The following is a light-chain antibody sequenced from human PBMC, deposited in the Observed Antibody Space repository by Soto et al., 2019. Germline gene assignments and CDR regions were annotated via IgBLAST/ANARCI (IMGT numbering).Light chain of an antibody. CDR1: QSVSSSY. V-gene: IGKV3-20*01. CDR2: GAS. Sequence: EVVLTQSPGTLSLFPGERATLSCRASQSVSSSYLAWYQQKPGQAPRLLIFGASSRATGIPDRFSGSGSGTDFILTISRLAPEDSAVYYCQQYGNSRWTFGQGTKVEIK. CDR3: QQYGNSRWT. J-gene: IGKJ1*01.